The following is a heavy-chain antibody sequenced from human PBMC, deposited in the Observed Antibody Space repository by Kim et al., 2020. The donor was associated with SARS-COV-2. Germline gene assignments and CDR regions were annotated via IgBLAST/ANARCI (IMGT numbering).Heavy chain of an antibody. Sequence: GGSLRLSCAASGFTFDDYAMHWVRQAPGKGLEWVSVISRNGGSIDYADSVKGRLTISRDNAKNSLYLQMNSLRAEDTALYYCAKEMIASWIGYIPPYDYFGLAVWGQGTTVTVPS. CDR2: ISRNGGSI. J-gene: IGHJ6*02. V-gene: IGHV3-9*01. CDR1: GFTFDDYA. CDR3: AKEMIASWIGYIPPYDYFGLAV. D-gene: IGHD3-3*01.